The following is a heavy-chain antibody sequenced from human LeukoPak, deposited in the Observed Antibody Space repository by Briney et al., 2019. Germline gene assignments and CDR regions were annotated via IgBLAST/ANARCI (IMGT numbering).Heavy chain of an antibody. D-gene: IGHD3-22*01. Sequence: ASVKVSCKASGYTFTSYGISWVRQAPGQGLEWMGWISAYNGNTNYAQKLQGRVTMTTDTSTSTAYMELRSLRSDDTAVYYCARATYDSSGYYEIFDYWGQGTLVTVSS. CDR2: ISAYNGNT. CDR1: GYTFTSYG. J-gene: IGHJ4*02. V-gene: IGHV1-18*01. CDR3: ARATYDSSGYYEIFDY.